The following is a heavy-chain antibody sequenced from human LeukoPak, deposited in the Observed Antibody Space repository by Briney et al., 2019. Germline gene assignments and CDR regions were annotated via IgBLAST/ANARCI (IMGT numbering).Heavy chain of an antibody. D-gene: IGHD5-24*01. CDR1: GGSISSYY. J-gene: IGHJ4*02. Sequence: PSETLSLTCTVSGGSISSYYWSWIRQPPGKGLEWIGYIYYSGSTNYNPSLKSRVTISVDTSKNQFPLKLSSVTAADTAVYYCARDGYSLFDYWGQGTLVTVSS. CDR3: ARDGYSLFDY. V-gene: IGHV4-59*01. CDR2: IYYSGST.